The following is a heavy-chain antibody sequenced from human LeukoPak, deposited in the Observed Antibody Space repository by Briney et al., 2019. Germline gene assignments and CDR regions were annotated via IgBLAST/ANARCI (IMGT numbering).Heavy chain of an antibody. CDR1: GYTFTSYG. Sequence: GASVKVSCKASGYTFTSYGISWVRQAPGQGLEWMGRISAYNGNTNYAQKLQGRVTMTTDTSTSTAYMELRSLRSDDTAVYYCARVAVVSTYNWFDPWGQGTLVTVSS. D-gene: IGHD2-8*02. V-gene: IGHV1-18*01. CDR3: ARVAVVSTYNWFDP. CDR2: ISAYNGNT. J-gene: IGHJ5*02.